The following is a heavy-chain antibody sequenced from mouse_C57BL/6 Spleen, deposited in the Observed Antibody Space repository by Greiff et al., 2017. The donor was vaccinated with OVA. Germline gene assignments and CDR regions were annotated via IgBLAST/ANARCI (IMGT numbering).Heavy chain of an antibody. V-gene: IGHV1-50*01. CDR2: IDPSDSYT. CDR1: GYTFTSYW. J-gene: IGHJ2*01. CDR3: AREGARDFDY. Sequence: QVQLQQSGAELVKPGASVKLSCKASGYTFTSYWMQWVKQRPGQGLEWIGEIDPSDSYTNYNQKFKGKATLTVDTSSSTAYMQLSSLTSEDSAVYYCAREGARDFDYWGQGTTLTVSS. D-gene: IGHD3-3*01.